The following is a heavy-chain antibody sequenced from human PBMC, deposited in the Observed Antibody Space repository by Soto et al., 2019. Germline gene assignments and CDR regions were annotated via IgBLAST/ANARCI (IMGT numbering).Heavy chain of an antibody. CDR2: INPNSGGT. V-gene: IGHV1-2*04. CDR1: GYTFTSYD. Sequence: ASVKVSCKASGYTFTSYDINWVRQATGQGLEWVGWINPNSGGTNYAQKFQGWVTMTRDTSISTAYMELSRLRSDDTAVYYCARDPGYCSGGSCPLGYYYYGMDVWGQGTTVTVSS. D-gene: IGHD2-15*01. CDR3: ARDPGYCSGGSCPLGYYYYGMDV. J-gene: IGHJ6*02.